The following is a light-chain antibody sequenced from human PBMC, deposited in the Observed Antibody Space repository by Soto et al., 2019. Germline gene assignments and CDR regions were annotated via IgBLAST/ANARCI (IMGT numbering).Light chain of an antibody. Sequence: EIVLTQSPGTLSLSPGERATLSCRASQSVSSSYLAWYQQKPGQAPRLLIYGASSRATGIPDRFSGSGSGTDFTLTIRRLEPEDFAVYYCQQYCSSPRTVGQGTKVDIK. J-gene: IGKJ1*01. CDR3: QQYCSSPRT. CDR1: QSVSSSY. V-gene: IGKV3-20*01. CDR2: GAS.